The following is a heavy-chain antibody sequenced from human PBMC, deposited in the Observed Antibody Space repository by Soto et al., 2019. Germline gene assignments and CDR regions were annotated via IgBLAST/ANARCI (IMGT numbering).Heavy chain of an antibody. D-gene: IGHD4-17*01. V-gene: IGHV3-48*01. CDR2: ISSSSSTM. CDR1: GFTFSSYS. Sequence: GGSLRLSCAASGFTFSSYSMNWVRQAPGKGLEWVSYISSSSSTMYYADSVKGRFTISRDNAKNSLYLQMNSLRAEDTAVYYCARDRDYPPIWGQGTMVTVSS. J-gene: IGHJ3*02. CDR3: ARDRDYPPI.